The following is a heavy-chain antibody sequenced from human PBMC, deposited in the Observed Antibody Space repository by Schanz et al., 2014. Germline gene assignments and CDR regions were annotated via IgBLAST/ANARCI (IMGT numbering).Heavy chain of an antibody. CDR1: TSIFNHAW. CDR3: ATASSPVREAGAGSSFHL. Sequence: EVQLVESGGGLVKPGGSLRLSCAASTSIFNHAWMSWVRQAPGKGLEWLGRIKSKTDGETTDYAAPVKGRFSISRDDSQSTLYLQMNSLKIEDTAVYYCATASSPVREAGAGSSFHLWGQGTLVTVPS. CDR2: IKSKTDGETT. J-gene: IGHJ5*02. D-gene: IGHD6-13*01. V-gene: IGHV3-15*01.